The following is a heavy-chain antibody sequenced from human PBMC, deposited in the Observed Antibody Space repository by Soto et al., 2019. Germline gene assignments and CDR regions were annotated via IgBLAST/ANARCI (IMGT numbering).Heavy chain of an antibody. D-gene: IGHD1-26*01. V-gene: IGHV3-30*18. CDR2: IAYDGNEK. Sequence: QVQLVESGGVVVQPGTSLRLSCAASGFTFKTHAMHWVRQAPGKGLEWMAVIAYDGNEKFYADSVKGRFTISRDNSKNALYLQINTLRNEDTAVYYCGKDVGDYVPYYYGVDVWGQGTTVTVSS. CDR3: GKDVGDYVPYYYGVDV. J-gene: IGHJ6*02. CDR1: GFTFKTHA.